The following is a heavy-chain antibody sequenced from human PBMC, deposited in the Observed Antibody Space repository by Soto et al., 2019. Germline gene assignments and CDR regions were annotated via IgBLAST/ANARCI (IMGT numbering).Heavy chain of an antibody. CDR2: ISWNSGSI. CDR1: GFTFDDYA. Sequence: ESGGGLVQPGRSLRLSCAASGFTFDDYAMHWVRQAPGKGLEWVSGISWNSGSIGYADSVKGRFTISRDNAKNSLYLQMNSLRAEDTALYYCAKGSGSYRYYFDYWGQGTLVTVSS. CDR3: AKGSGSYRYYFDY. D-gene: IGHD1-26*01. J-gene: IGHJ4*02. V-gene: IGHV3-9*01.